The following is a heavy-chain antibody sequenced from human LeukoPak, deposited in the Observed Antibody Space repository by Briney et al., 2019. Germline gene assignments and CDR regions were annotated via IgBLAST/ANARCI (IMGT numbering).Heavy chain of an antibody. CDR2: INPNSGGT. J-gene: IGHJ6*03. Sequence: ASVKVSCKASGYTFTGYYMHWVRQAPGQGLEWMGWINPNSGGTNYAQKFQGRVTMTRDTSISTAYMELSRLRSDDPAVYYCARDWHSSGYYPRYYYYMDVWRKATTVTVSS. V-gene: IGHV1-2*02. D-gene: IGHD3-22*01. CDR1: GYTFTGYY. CDR3: ARDWHSSGYYPRYYYYMDV.